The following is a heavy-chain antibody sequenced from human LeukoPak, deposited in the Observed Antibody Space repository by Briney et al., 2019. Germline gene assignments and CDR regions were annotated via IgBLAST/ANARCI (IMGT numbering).Heavy chain of an antibody. V-gene: IGHV3-23*01. CDR1: GSSFDVHA. CDR2: IGGPAET. J-gene: IGHJ4*02. D-gene: IGHD3-16*01. CDR3: AKDWTSHNGVYDCLDF. Sequence: GGSLRLSCAASGSSFDVHAMTWVRQAPGKGPEWVATIGGPAETFYADSVRGRFTISRDNSRYTLYLQMNRLRAEDSALYYCAKDWTSHNGVYDCLDFWGQGTQVTVSS.